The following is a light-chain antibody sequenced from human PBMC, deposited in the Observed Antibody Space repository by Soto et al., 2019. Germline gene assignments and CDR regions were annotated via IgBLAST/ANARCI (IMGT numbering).Light chain of an antibody. J-gene: IGKJ1*01. CDR2: GVS. V-gene: IGKV3-20*01. CDR3: QQYGSSPWT. Sequence: EIVLTQSPGTLSLSPGEKATLSCRASQSVGSTFLAWYQQKPGQAPRLLIYGVSNRATGIPDRFSGSGSGTDFTLTISRLEPEDFAVYYCQQYGSSPWTFGQGTKVDIK. CDR1: QSVGSTF.